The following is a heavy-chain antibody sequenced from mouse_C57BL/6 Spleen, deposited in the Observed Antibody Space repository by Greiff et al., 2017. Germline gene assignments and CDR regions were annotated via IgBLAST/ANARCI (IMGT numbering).Heavy chain of an antibody. Sequence: QVQLQQSGPGLVQPSQSLSITCTVSGFSLTSYGVHWVRQSPGKGLEWLGVIWSGGSTDYNAAFISRLSISKDNSKSQVFFKMNSLQADDTAIYYCARPGPWFAYWGQGTLVTVSA. J-gene: IGHJ3*01. CDR1: GFSLTSYG. CDR3: ARPGPWFAY. D-gene: IGHD4-1*01. V-gene: IGHV2-2*01. CDR2: IWSGGST.